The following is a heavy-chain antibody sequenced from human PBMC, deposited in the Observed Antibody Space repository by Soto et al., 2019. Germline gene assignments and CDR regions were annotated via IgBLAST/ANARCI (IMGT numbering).Heavy chain of an antibody. CDR2: IIPIFGTA. J-gene: IGHJ4*02. V-gene: IGHV1-69*05. CDR3: ATPYYYDSSGSLGF. Sequence: SVKVSCKASGGTFSSYAISWVRQAPGQGLEWMGGIIPIFGTAKYSQKFQGRVTIARDTSASTAYMELSSLMSEDTAVYYCATPYYYDSSGSLGFWGQGTLVTVSS. CDR1: GGTFSSYA. D-gene: IGHD3-22*01.